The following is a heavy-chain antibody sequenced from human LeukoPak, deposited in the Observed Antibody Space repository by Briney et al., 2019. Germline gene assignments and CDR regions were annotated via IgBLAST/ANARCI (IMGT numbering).Heavy chain of an antibody. CDR1: GFTFSSYA. CDR3: ATRSTNWYVLDY. Sequence: GGSLRLSCAASGFTFSSYAMSWVRQAPGKGLEWVSAISGSGGSTYYADSVKGRFTISRDNSKNTLYLQMNSLRAEDTAVYYCATRSTNWYVLDYWGQGTLVTVSS. CDR2: ISGSGGST. J-gene: IGHJ4*02. D-gene: IGHD6-13*01. V-gene: IGHV3-23*01.